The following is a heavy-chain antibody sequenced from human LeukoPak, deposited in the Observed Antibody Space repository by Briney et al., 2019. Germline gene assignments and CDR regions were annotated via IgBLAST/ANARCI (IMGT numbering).Heavy chain of an antibody. CDR2: SIPIFGTA. CDR3: ASGVEYQLLQGNWFDP. J-gene: IGHJ5*02. Sequence: SVTVSFTASGGTFTIYAISWVRQAQGQGQEWKGGSIPIFGTANYSQTFQGRVTITADESTSTAYMELSSLRSEDTAVYYCASGVEYQLLQGNWFDPWGQGTLVTVSS. CDR1: GGTFTIYA. V-gene: IGHV1-69*13. D-gene: IGHD2-2*01.